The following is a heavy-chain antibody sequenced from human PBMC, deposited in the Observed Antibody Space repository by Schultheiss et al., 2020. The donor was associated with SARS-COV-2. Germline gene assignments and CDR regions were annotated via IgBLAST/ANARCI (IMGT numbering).Heavy chain of an antibody. CDR1: GGSISSISYY. CDR2: IYYSGST. Sequence: SETLSLTCTVSGGSISSISYYWGWIRQPPGKGLEWIGSIYYSGSTYYNPSLKSRVTISVDRSKNQFSLKLSSVTAADTAVYYCARAKAHYYGSGKGWFDPWGQGTLVTVSS. D-gene: IGHD3-10*01. CDR3: ARAKAHYYGSGKGWFDP. J-gene: IGHJ5*02. V-gene: IGHV4-39*07.